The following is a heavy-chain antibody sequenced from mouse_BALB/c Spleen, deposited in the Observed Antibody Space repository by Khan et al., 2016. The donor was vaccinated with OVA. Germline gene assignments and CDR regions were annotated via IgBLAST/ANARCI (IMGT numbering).Heavy chain of an antibody. CDR2: INTETGEP. J-gene: IGHJ1*01. Sequence: QIQLVQSGPELKKPGETVKISCKASGYTFTDYSMHWVKQAPGKGLKWMGWINTETGEPTYADDFKGRFAFSLETSASTAYLQINNLKNEDTATYCGAGRTHWYVGVWGAGTTVTVSS. V-gene: IGHV9-2-1*01. CDR1: GYTFTDYS. D-gene: IGHD3-3*01. CDR3: AGRTHWYVGV.